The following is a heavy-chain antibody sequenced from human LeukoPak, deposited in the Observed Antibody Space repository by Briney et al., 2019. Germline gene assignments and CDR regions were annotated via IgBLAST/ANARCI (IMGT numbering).Heavy chain of an antibody. Sequence: SETLSLTCAVYGGSFSGYYWSWIRQPPGKGLEWIGEINHSGSTNYNPSLKSRVTISVDTSKNQFSLKLSSVTAADTAVYYCARVHDILTGYYGVGAFDIWGQGTMVTVSS. CDR1: GGSFSGYY. CDR3: ARVHDILTGYYGVGAFDI. CDR2: INHSGST. J-gene: IGHJ3*02. D-gene: IGHD3-9*01. V-gene: IGHV4-34*01.